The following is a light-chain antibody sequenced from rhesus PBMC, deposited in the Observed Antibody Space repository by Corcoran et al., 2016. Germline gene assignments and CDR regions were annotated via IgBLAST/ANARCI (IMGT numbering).Light chain of an antibody. CDR1: ENVNNY. CDR3: QHSYGTPRT. J-gene: IGKJ1*01. CDR2: AAS. Sequence: DIQMTQSPSSLSASVGDRVTITCRASENVNNYLPWYQQKTGKAPKLLIYAASTVQSGVPSRFSGSGSGTDYTFTISSLQPEDVATYYCQHSYGTPRTFGQGTKVEIK. V-gene: IGKV1-74*01.